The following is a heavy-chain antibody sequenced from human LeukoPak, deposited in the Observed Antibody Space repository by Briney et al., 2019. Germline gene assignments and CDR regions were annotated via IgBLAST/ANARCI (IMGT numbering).Heavy chain of an antibody. CDR1: GYSISSGYY. D-gene: IGHD6-13*01. CDR2: IYHSGST. J-gene: IGHJ4*02. Sequence: SETLSLTCTVSGYSISSGYYWGWIRQPPGKGLDWIGSIYHSGSTYYNPSLKSRVTISVDTAKNHVSLKLSSVTAADTAVYYCASGAAALPGVDYWGQGTLVTVSS. CDR3: ASGAAALPGVDY. V-gene: IGHV4-38-2*02.